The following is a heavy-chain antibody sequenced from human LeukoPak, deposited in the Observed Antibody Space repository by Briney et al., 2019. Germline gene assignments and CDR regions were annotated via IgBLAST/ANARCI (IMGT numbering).Heavy chain of an antibody. V-gene: IGHV4-31*03. D-gene: IGHD3-22*01. Sequence: PSETLSLTCTVSGGSISSGGYYWSWIRQHPGKGLEWIGYIYYSGSTYYNPSLKSRVTISVDTSKNQFSLKLSSVTAADTAVYYCAREDSRLGAPYFDYWGQGTLVTVSS. CDR3: AREDSRLGAPYFDY. J-gene: IGHJ4*02. CDR1: GGSISSGGYY. CDR2: IYYSGST.